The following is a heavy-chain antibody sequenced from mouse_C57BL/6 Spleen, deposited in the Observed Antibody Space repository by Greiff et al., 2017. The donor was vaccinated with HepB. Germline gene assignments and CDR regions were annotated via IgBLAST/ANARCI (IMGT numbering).Heavy chain of an antibody. J-gene: IGHJ3*01. V-gene: IGHV5-12*01. CDR3: ARAYDGYPY. CDR2: ISNGGGST. Sequence: DVKLVESGGGLVQPGGSLKLSCAASGFTFSDYYMYWVRQTPEKRLEWVAYISNGGGSTYYPDTVKGRFTISRDNAKNTLYLQMSRLKSEDTAMYYCARAYDGYPYWGQGTLVTVSA. D-gene: IGHD2-3*01. CDR1: GFTFSDYY.